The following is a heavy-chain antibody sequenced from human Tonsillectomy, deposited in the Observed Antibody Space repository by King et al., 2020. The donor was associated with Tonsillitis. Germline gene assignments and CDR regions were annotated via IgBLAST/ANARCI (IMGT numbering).Heavy chain of an antibody. CDR1: GGTFSSYA. CDR2: IIPIFGTA. Sequence: QLVQSGAEVKKPGSSVKVSCKASGGTFSSYAISWVRQAPGQGLEWMGGIIPIFGTANYAQKFQGRVTITADESTSPAYMELSSLSSEDTAVYYCARDAYPYYSGSYRNFDYWGQGTLVTVSS. CDR3: ARDAYPYYSGSYRNFDY. V-gene: IGHV1-69*01. D-gene: IGHD1-26*01. J-gene: IGHJ4*02.